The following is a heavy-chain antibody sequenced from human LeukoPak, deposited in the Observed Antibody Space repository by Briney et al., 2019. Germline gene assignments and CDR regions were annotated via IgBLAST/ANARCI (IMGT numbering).Heavy chain of an antibody. J-gene: IGHJ3*02. Sequence: ASVKVSCKASGYTFTSYGISWVRQAPGQGLEWMGWISAYNGNTNYAQKLQGRVTMTRDTSTSTVYMELSSLRSEDTAVYYCAITVRNCSSTSCYPSGAFDIWGQGTMVTVSS. CDR3: AITVRNCSSTSCYPSGAFDI. D-gene: IGHD2-2*01. CDR1: GYTFTSYG. CDR2: ISAYNGNT. V-gene: IGHV1-18*01.